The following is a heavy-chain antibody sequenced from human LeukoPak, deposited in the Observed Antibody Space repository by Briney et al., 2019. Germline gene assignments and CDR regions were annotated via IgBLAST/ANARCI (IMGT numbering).Heavy chain of an antibody. CDR1: GYTFTGYY. J-gene: IGHJ6*03. Sequence: GASVKVSCKASGYTFTGYYMHWVRQAPGQGLEWMGWINPNSGGTNYAQKFQGWVTMTRDTSISTAYMELSRLRSDDTAVYYCARSRYGSTSTNYYMDVWGKGTTVTVSS. CDR2: INPNSGGT. D-gene: IGHD2-2*01. V-gene: IGHV1-2*04. CDR3: ARSRYGSTSTNYYMDV.